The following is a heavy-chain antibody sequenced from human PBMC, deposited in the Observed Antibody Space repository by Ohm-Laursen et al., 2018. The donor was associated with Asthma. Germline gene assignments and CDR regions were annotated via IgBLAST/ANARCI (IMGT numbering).Heavy chain of an antibody. Sequence: SLRLSCSAYGFTLSDYYMTWVRPAPGKGLEWVSAIYSGGTSYYADSVRGRFTISRDNSKNTLYPQMNSLRAEDTAVYYCARKFSSGWLFDFWGQGTLVTVSS. CDR1: GFTLSDYY. CDR2: IYSGGTS. D-gene: IGHD6-19*01. V-gene: IGHV3-53*01. CDR3: ARKFSSGWLFDF. J-gene: IGHJ4*02.